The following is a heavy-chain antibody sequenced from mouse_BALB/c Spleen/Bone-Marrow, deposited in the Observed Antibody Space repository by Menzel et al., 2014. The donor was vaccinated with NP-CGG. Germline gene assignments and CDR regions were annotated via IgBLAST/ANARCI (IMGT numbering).Heavy chain of an antibody. J-gene: IGHJ4*01. CDR1: GYAFSTSW. V-gene: IGHV1-82*01. D-gene: IGHD2-3*01. Sequence: QVQLQQSGPELVKPGASVKISCKASGYAFSTSWMNWVKQRPGQGLGWIGRIYPGDGDTNYNGKFKGKATLTADKSSSTAYMQLSSLTSVDSAVYFCARSDGYRAMDYWGQGTSVTVSS. CDR2: IYPGDGDT. CDR3: ARSDGYRAMDY.